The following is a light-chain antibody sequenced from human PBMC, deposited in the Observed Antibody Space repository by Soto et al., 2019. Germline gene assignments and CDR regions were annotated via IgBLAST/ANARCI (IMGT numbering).Light chain of an antibody. V-gene: IGKV3-15*01. CDR3: QQYDKWPRT. J-gene: IGKJ1*01. Sequence: EIVMTQSPATLSVSPGERATLSCRASQSVSDNLAWSQQKPGQAPRLLVSGATVRATGIPARFSGRGSGTEFTLTISSLQSEDVAVYYCQQYDKWPRTFCQGTKVESK. CDR1: QSVSDN. CDR2: GAT.